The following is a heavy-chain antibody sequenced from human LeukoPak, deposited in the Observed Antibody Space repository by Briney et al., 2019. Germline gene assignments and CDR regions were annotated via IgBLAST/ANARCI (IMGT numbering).Heavy chain of an antibody. J-gene: IGHJ4*01. CDR1: GIVHHTND. CDR2: IYPWGSA. D-gene: IGHD4-23*01. Sequence: GGSLRLSCAASGIVHHTNDMNWVRRAPGKGLEWVSIIYPWGSAFYTDSVKGRFTVTRDESKNMMFLQMNTLRPDDTAMYYCVRQGGGDNCRWGQGALVTVSS. V-gene: IGHV3-66*02. CDR3: VRQGGGDNCR.